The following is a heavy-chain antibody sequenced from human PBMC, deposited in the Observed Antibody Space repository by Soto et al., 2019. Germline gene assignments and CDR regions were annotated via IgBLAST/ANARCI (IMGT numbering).Heavy chain of an antibody. CDR2: MNPNSGFT. CDR3: ARETSAREGDKYYYGMDV. J-gene: IGHJ6*02. Sequence: QVQLVQSGAEVKKPGASVKVSCKASGYTFTTYDIHWVRQATGQGLEWMGRMNPNSGFTDYAEKFQVRVAMTRDTSISTAYMELSSLRSEDTAIYFCARETSAREGDKYYYGMDVWGQGSMVTVSS. V-gene: IGHV1-8*01. D-gene: IGHD2-21*02. CDR1: GYTFTTYD.